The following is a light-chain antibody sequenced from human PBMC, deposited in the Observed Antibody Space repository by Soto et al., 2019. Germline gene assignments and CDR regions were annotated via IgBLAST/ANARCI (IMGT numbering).Light chain of an antibody. CDR1: QGISSY. Sequence: DVQMTQSPSSLSASVGDRVTLTCRASQGISSYLAWYQQKPGKVPSLLISAASTLQSGVPSRFSGSGSVTDFTLTITSLQPEDVATYSCQKYDRAPLTFGGGTKVEIK. CDR3: QKYDRAPLT. CDR2: AAS. V-gene: IGKV1-27*01. J-gene: IGKJ4*01.